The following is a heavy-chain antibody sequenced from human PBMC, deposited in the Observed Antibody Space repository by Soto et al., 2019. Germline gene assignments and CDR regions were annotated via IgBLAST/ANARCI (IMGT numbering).Heavy chain of an antibody. CDR2: ISAYNGDT. V-gene: IGHV1-18*01. Sequence: QVQLVQSGAEVKKPGASVKVSCKASGYTFTSYGITWVRQAPGQGLEWMGWISAYNGDTNYAQKLQGRVTMTTATSTSTAYMELRSLRSDDTAVYYCARRRLIAARPPGAYWGQGTLVTVSS. J-gene: IGHJ4*02. CDR3: ARRRLIAARPPGAY. D-gene: IGHD6-6*01. CDR1: GYTFTSYG.